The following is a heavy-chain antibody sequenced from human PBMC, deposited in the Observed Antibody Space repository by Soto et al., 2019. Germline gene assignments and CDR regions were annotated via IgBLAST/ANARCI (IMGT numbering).Heavy chain of an antibody. J-gene: IGHJ4*02. Sequence: PSETLSLTCAVYGGSFSGYYWTWIRQPPGTGLEWIGEVNHSGSTNYNPSLKSRVTISVDTSKNQFSLKLRSVTAADTAVYYCAINSGRPTCRGQGTLVTVSS. V-gene: IGHV4-34*01. CDR3: AINSGRPTC. CDR1: GGSFSGYY. CDR2: VNHSGST. D-gene: IGHD1-26*01.